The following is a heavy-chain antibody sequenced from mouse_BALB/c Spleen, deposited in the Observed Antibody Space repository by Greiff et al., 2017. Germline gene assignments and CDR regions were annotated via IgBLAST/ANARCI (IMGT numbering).Heavy chain of an antibody. D-gene: IGHD2-2*01. CDR3: ARGDYGNDEFDY. J-gene: IGHJ2*01. CDR2: ISNGGGST. V-gene: IGHV5-12-2*01. Sequence: DVMLVESGGGLVQPGGSLKLSCAASGFTFSSYTMSWVRQTPEKRLEWVAYISNGGGSTYYPDTVKGRFTISRDNAKNTLYLQMSSLKSEDTAMYYCARGDYGNDEFDYWGQGTTLTVSS. CDR1: GFTFSSYT.